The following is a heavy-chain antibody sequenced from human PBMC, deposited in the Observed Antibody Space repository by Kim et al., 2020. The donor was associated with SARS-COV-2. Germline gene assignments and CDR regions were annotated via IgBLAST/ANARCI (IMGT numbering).Heavy chain of an antibody. Sequence: ASVKVSCKASGYTFTSYGISWVRQAPGQGLEWMGWISAYNGNTNYAQKLQGRVTMTTDTSTSTAYMELRSLRSDDTAVYYCARVGGGPDIVVVPAANWSVYYYYYGMDVWGQGTTVTVSS. CDR2: ISAYNGNT. CDR1: GYTFTSYG. CDR3: ARVGGGPDIVVVPAANWSVYYYYYGMDV. J-gene: IGHJ6*02. V-gene: IGHV1-18*01. D-gene: IGHD2-2*01.